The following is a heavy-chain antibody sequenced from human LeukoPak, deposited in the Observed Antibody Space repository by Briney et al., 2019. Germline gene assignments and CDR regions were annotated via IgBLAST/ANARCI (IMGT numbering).Heavy chain of an antibody. CDR2: INPNSGGT. J-gene: IGHJ5*02. CDR3: ARPGPDTAMASVSWFDP. D-gene: IGHD5-18*01. CDR1: GYTFTGYY. Sequence: GASVKVSCKASGYTFTGYYMHWVRQAPGQGLEWMGWINPNSGGTNYAQKFRGRVTMTRDTSISTAYMELSRLRSDDTAVYYCARPGPDTAMASVSWFDPWGQGTLVTVSS. V-gene: IGHV1-2*02.